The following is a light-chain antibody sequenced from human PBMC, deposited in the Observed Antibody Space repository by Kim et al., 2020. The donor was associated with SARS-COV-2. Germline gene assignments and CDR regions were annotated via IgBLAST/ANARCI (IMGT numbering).Light chain of an antibody. V-gene: IGLV3-25*03. Sequence: SPGQTARITCSGDALPKQYAYWYRQKPGQAPVLIMYKDRERPSGIPERFSGSSSGTTVTLTISGVQAEDEADYYCQSADSRGTYVFGTGTKVTVL. CDR2: KDR. CDR3: QSADSRGTYV. CDR1: ALPKQY. J-gene: IGLJ1*01.